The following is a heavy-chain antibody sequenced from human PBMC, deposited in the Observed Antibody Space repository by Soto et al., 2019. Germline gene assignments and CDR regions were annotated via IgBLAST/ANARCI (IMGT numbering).Heavy chain of an antibody. CDR3: ARSRGADFDY. CDR1: GFTLSNYD. V-gene: IGHV3-13*04. CDR2: IGTAGDT. D-gene: IGHD3-10*01. J-gene: IGHJ4*02. Sequence: EVQLVESGGGLVQPGGSLRLSCAASGFTLSNYDMHWVRQGTGKGLEWVSVIGTAGDTYYPGSVKGRFTISRENAKNSLYLQMYSLRAGDTAVYYCARSRGADFDYWGQGTLVTVSS.